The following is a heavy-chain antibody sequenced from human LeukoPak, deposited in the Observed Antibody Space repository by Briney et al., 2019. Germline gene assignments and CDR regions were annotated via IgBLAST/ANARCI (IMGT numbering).Heavy chain of an antibody. J-gene: IGHJ4*02. Sequence: GGSLRLSCAASGFTFSDYYMSWIRQAPGKGLEWVSYISSSGSTIYYADSVKGRFTISRDNAKNSLYLQMNSLRAEDTAVYYCAKGADSGSYSSPAAWDYWGQGTLVTVSS. CDR2: ISSSGSTI. D-gene: IGHD1-26*01. CDR1: GFTFSDYY. CDR3: AKGADSGSYSSPAAWDY. V-gene: IGHV3-11*04.